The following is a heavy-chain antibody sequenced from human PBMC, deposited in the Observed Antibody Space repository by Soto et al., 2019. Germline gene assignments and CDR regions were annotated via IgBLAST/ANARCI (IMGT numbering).Heavy chain of an antibody. D-gene: IGHD1-26*01. CDR1: GFTFSSYG. Sequence: GGSLRLSCAASGFTFSSYGMSWVRQAPGKGLEWVSSISGSGGSTYYADSVKGRFTISRDNSKNTLYLQMNSLRAEDTAVYYCAKASAPGGTYFPLWFWGQGTLVTVSS. CDR2: ISGSGGST. CDR3: AKASAPGGTYFPLWF. J-gene: IGHJ4*02. V-gene: IGHV3-23*01.